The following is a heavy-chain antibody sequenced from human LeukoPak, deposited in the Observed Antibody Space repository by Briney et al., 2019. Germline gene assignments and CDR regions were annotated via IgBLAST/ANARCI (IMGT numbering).Heavy chain of an antibody. V-gene: IGHV1-46*01. CDR2: INPSGGST. J-gene: IGHJ4*02. CDR1: GYTFTSYY. CDR3: ARGLNIRFWSPGY. D-gene: IGHD3-3*01. Sequence: GGSLRLSCAASGYTFTSYYMHWVRQAPGQGLEWMGIINPSGGSTSYAQKFQGRVTMTRDTSTSTVYMELSSLRSEDTAVYYCARGLNIRFWSPGYWGQGTLVTVSS.